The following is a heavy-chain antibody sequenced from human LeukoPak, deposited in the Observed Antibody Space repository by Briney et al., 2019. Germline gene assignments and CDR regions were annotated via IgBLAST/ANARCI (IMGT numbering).Heavy chain of an antibody. D-gene: IGHD2-2*02. CDR2: IWYDGSNK. CDR3: ARDRGYCNSTSCYRDNWFDP. CDR1: GFTFSSYG. Sequence: GGSLRLSCAASGFTFSSYGMHWVRQAPGKGLEWVAVIWYDGSNKYYADSVKGRFTISRDNSKNTLYLQMNSLRAEDTAVYYCARDRGYCNSTSCYRDNWFDPWGQGTLVTVSS. J-gene: IGHJ5*02. V-gene: IGHV3-33*01.